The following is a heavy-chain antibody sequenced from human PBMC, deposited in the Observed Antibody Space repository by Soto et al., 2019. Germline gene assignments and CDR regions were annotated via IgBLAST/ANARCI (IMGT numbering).Heavy chain of an antibody. CDR3: ARRGGVGTGYFDY. CDR1: GGSISSSSYY. CDR2: IYYSGST. V-gene: IGHV4-39*01. D-gene: IGHD1-1*01. Sequence: SETLSLTCTVSGGSISSSSYYWGWIRQPPGKGLEWIGSIYYSGSTYYNPSLKSRVTISVDTSKNQFSLKLSSVTAADTAVYYCARRGGVGTGYFDYWGQGTLVTVSS. J-gene: IGHJ4*02.